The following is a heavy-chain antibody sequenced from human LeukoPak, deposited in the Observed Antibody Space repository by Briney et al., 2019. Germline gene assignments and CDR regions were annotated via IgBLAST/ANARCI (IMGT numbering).Heavy chain of an antibody. J-gene: IGHJ4*02. V-gene: IGHV3-23*01. Sequence: GGSLRLSCAASGFTFSSYSMTWVRQAPGKGLEWVSTISGSGGSTYYADSVKGRFTISRDNSKNTLYLQMNSLRAEDTAVYYCAKSHGYSYGFDYWGQGTLATVSS. D-gene: IGHD5-18*01. CDR2: ISGSGGST. CDR3: AKSHGYSYGFDY. CDR1: GFTFSSYS.